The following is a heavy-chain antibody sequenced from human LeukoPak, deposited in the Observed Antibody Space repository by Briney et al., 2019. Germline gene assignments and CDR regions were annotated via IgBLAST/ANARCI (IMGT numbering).Heavy chain of an antibody. J-gene: IGHJ4*02. V-gene: IGHV3-21*01. Sequence: GGSLRLSCTASGFTFSGYSMNWIRQAPGKGLEWVSSFGTRSTSVYHAGSVKGRFATSRDNAKNSLYLQMNSLRAEDTALYYCAREVSEGFDFWGQGTLVTVSS. CDR3: AREVSEGFDF. D-gene: IGHD3-22*01. CDR2: FGTRSTSV. CDR1: GFTFSGYS.